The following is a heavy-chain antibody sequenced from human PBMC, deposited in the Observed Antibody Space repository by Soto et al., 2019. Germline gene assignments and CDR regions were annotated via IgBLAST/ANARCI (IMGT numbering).Heavy chain of an antibody. D-gene: IGHD3-16*01. V-gene: IGHV1-2*02. CDR2: INPNSGGT. J-gene: IGHJ6*02. Sequence: QVQLVQSGAEVKKPGASVKVSCKASGYTFTGYYMHWVRQAPGQGLEWMGWINPNSGGTNYAQKFQGRVTMTRDTSISTAYMELSRLRSDDTAVYYCARDVMITFGGDSSNYYYYGMDVWGQGTTVTVSS. CDR1: GYTFTGYY. CDR3: ARDVMITFGGDSSNYYYYGMDV.